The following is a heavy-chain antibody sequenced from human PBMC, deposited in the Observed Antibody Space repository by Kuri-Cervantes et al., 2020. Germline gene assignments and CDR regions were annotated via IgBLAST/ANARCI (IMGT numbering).Heavy chain of an antibody. Sequence: ESLKISCAVYGGSFSGYYWSWIRQPPGKGLEWIGEINHSGSTNYNPSLKSRVTISVDTSKNQFSLKLSSVTAADTAVYYCARSNLGGWFDPWGQGTLVTVSS. CDR1: GGSFSGYY. V-gene: IGHV4-34*01. CDR3: ARSNLGGWFDP. J-gene: IGHJ5*02. D-gene: IGHD3-16*01. CDR2: INHSGST.